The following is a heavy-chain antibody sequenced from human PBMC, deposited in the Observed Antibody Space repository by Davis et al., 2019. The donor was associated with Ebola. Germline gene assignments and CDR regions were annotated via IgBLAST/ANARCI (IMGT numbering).Heavy chain of an antibody. V-gene: IGHV1-69*10. CDR2: IIPILGIA. Sequence: SVKVSCKASGGTFSSYAISWVRQAPGQGLEWMGGIIPILGIANYAQKFQGRVTITADESTSTAYMELSSLRSEDTAVYYCARGRGAPTLPYFDYWGQGTLVTVSS. J-gene: IGHJ4*02. D-gene: IGHD1-26*01. CDR3: ARGRGAPTLPYFDY. CDR1: GGTFSSYA.